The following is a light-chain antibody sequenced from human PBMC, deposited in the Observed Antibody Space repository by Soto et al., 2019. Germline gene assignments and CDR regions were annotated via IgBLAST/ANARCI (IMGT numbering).Light chain of an antibody. CDR1: SSDVGGYNY. J-gene: IGLJ3*02. CDR2: EVS. Sequence: QSVLTQPASVSGYPGQSITISCTGTSSDVGGYNYVSWYQQHPGKAPKLMIYEVSNRPSGVSNRFSGSKSRNTASPTISGLQAEDEADYYCSSYTSSSTWVFGGGTKLTVL. CDR3: SSYTSSSTWV. V-gene: IGLV2-14*01.